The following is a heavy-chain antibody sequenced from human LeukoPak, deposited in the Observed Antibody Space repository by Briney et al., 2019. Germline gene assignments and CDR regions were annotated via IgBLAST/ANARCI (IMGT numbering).Heavy chain of an antibody. J-gene: IGHJ3*02. CDR1: GGSISSYY. V-gene: IGHV4-34*01. Sequence: SETLSLTCTVSGGSISSYYWSWIRQPPGKGLEWIGEINHSGSTNYNPSLKSRVTISVDTSKNQFSLKLSSVTAADTAVYYCARGWHARLTPFDIWGQGTMVTVSS. CDR2: INHSGST. D-gene: IGHD3-9*01. CDR3: ARGWHARLTPFDI.